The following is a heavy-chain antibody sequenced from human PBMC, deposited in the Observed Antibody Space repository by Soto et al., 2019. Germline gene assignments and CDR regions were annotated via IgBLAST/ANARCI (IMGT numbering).Heavy chain of an antibody. CDR3: ARVKSTGRYYYYYMDV. D-gene: IGHD1-1*01. Sequence: SETLSLTCTVSGGSISSGGYYWSWIRQHPGKGLEWIGYIYYSGSTYYNPSLKSRVTISVDTSKNQFSLKLSSVTAADTAVYYCARVKSTGRYYYYYMDVWGKGTTVTVSS. CDR2: IYYSGST. CDR1: GGSISSGGYY. J-gene: IGHJ6*03. V-gene: IGHV4-31*03.